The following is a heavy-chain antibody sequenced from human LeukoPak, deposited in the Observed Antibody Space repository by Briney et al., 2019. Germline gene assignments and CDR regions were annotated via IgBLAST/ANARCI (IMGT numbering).Heavy chain of an antibody. Sequence: ASVKVSCKASGGTFSSYAISWVRQAPGQGLEWMGGIIPIFGTANYAQKFQGRVTMTRDTSTSTVYMELSSLRSEDTAVYYCARDLSDSSSSYYYYMDVWGKGTTVTVSS. J-gene: IGHJ6*03. V-gene: IGHV1-69*05. CDR3: ARDLSDSSSSYYYYMDV. D-gene: IGHD6-6*01. CDR1: GGTFSSYA. CDR2: IIPIFGTA.